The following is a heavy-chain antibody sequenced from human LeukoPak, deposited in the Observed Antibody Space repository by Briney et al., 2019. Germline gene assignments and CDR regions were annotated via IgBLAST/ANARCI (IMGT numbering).Heavy chain of an antibody. D-gene: IGHD2-15*01. CDR2: ISSSSTYI. CDR1: GFTFSSYS. J-gene: IGHJ6*02. V-gene: IGHV3-21*04. Sequence: GGSLRLSCAASGFTFSSYSMNWVRQAPGKGLEWVSSISSSSTYIYYADSVKGRFTISRNNAKNSLYLQMNSLRAEDTAVYYCPSGEVGVVYRAGGRYYYYYHAMDVWGQGTTVTVSS. CDR3: PSGEVGVVYRAGGRYYYYYHAMDV.